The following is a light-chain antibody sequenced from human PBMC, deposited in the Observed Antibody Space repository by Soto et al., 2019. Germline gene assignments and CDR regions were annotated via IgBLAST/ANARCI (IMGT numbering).Light chain of an antibody. J-gene: IGKJ1*01. CDR2: QTS. V-gene: IGKV3-11*01. CDR1: QYIHSG. CDR3: HQRQSWPRT. Sequence: EIVLTQSAANLSSFPGDGVSLXCRASQYIHSGFGWYQHRAGQAPRLLIYQTSIRADGSPARFSASGSGTDFTRTISDVQPEDFALYYGHQRQSWPRTFGQGTKVDIK.